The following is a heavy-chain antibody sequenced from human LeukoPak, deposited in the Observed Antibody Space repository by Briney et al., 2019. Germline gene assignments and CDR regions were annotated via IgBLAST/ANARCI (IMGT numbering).Heavy chain of an antibody. CDR3: ARTTSGSYYFDY. Sequence: SETLSLTCAVSGGSISSGGYSWGWIRQPPGKGLEWIGYIYHSGSTYYNPSLKSRVTISVDRSKNQFSLKLSSVTAADTAVYYCARTTSGSYYFDYWGQGTLVTVSS. V-gene: IGHV4-30-2*01. D-gene: IGHD1-26*01. CDR1: GGSISSGGYS. J-gene: IGHJ4*02. CDR2: IYHSGST.